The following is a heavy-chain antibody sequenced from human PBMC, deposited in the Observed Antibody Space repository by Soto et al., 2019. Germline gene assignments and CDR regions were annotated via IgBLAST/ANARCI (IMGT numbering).Heavy chain of an antibody. Sequence: QVQLVESGGGVVQPGRSLRLPCAASGFTFSTYTMHWVRQAPGKGLDWVAVMSYDGTTKYYADSVKGRFTISRDNSKNTLYLQMNSLATEDTSVYYCARGMSAVAGWFFDLWGRGSLVTVSS. D-gene: IGHD6-19*01. V-gene: IGHV3-30-3*01. CDR3: ARGMSAVAGWFFDL. J-gene: IGHJ2*01. CDR2: MSYDGTTK. CDR1: GFTFSTYT.